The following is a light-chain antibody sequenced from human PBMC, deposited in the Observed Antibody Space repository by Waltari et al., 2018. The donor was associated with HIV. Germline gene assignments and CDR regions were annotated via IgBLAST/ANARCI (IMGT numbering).Light chain of an antibody. Sequence: IVLTQSPATLSLSPGERAALSCRASQSVGNQLSWYQQKPGQAPRLLINDASNRAPGIPGRFSATGSGTDCTLTINSLESEDFAIYYCQQHTSWPLTFGGGTKVEIK. CDR1: QSVGNQ. CDR2: DAS. CDR3: QQHTSWPLT. V-gene: IGKV3-11*01. J-gene: IGKJ4*01.